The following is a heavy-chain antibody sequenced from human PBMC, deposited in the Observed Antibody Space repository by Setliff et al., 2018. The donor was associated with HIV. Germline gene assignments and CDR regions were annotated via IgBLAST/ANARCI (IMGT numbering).Heavy chain of an antibody. CDR1: GFLFHTYW. V-gene: IGHV3-7*02. CDR3: ARGEPTILIEPAAFFDY. J-gene: IGHJ4*02. D-gene: IGHD2-2*01. Sequence: GGSLRLSCAASGFLFHTYWMSWVRQAPGKGLEWVANIKQDGSDKFYVDSVKGRFTISRDNAKNSLYLQMNSLRAEDTAVYYCARGEPTILIEPAAFFDYWGQGTLVTVSS. CDR2: IKQDGSDK.